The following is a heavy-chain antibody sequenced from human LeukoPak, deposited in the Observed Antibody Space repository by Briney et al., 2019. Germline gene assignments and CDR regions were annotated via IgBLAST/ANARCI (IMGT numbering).Heavy chain of an antibody. D-gene: IGHD2-21*01. CDR2: ISYDGSNK. CDR3: ARDHVTPGLLFDY. V-gene: IGHV3-30-3*01. CDR1: GFTFSSYA. Sequence: GGSLRLSCAAPGFTFSSYAMHWVRQAPGKGLEWVAVISYDGSNKYYADSVKGRFTISRDNSKNTLYLQMNSLRAEDTAVYYCARDHVTPGLLFDYWGQGNLVTVSS. J-gene: IGHJ4*02.